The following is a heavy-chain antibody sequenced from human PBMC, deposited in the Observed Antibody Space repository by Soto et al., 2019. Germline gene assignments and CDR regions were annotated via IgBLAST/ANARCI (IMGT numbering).Heavy chain of an antibody. D-gene: IGHD2-21*02. V-gene: IGHV1-69*13. CDR3: ATSGECGGDCSVYGMAV. CDR1: GGTFSTFA. CDR2: IISIFGTT. J-gene: IGHJ6*02. Sequence: SVKVSCKASGGTFSTFAISWVRQAPGQGFEWMGGIISIFGTTEYAQKFQGRVTIYADESTSTAYMELSSLRSDDTAVYFCATSGECGGDCSVYGMAVWGQGTTVTVSS.